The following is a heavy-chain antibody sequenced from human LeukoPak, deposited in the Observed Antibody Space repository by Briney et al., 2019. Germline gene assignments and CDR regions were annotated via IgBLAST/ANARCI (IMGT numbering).Heavy chain of an antibody. D-gene: IGHD6-19*01. CDR1: GFTFSSHG. CDR2: ISPSGGIT. Sequence: PGGSLRLSCAASGFTFSSHGMNWVRQAPGKGLEWVSGISPSGGITYYTDSVKGRFTISRDNSKNTLYLQMNSLRAEDTAVYYCAKGMDSSGWYYYFDYWGQGTLVTVSS. CDR3: AKGMDSSGWYYYFDY. V-gene: IGHV3-23*01. J-gene: IGHJ4*02.